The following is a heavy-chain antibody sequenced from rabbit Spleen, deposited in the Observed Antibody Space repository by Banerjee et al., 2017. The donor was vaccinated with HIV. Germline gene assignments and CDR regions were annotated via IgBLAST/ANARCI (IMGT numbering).Heavy chain of an antibody. D-gene: IGHD1-1*01. V-gene: IGHV1S47*01. J-gene: IGHJ6*01. CDR3: ARATTGSGVWIWGL. Sequence: QEQLVESGGGLVQPTGSLTLSCKASGFDLSSYGGSWVRQAPGKGLEWIGYIDPVFGITYYANWVNGRFSISRENAQNTVFLQMTSLTAADTATYFCARATTGSGVWIWGLWGPGTLVT. CDR1: GFDLSSYG. CDR2: IDPVFGIT.